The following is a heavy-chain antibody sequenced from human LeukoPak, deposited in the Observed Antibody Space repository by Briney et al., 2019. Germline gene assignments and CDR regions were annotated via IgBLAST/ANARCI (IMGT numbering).Heavy chain of an antibody. CDR1: GFTFSSYG. D-gene: IGHD3-9*01. CDR3: ARGSRYFDWLPPDY. Sequence: GGSLRLSCAASGFTFSSYGMHWVRQAPGKGLEWVAVIWYDGSNKYYADSVKGRFTISRDNAKNSLYLQMNSLRAEDTALYYCARGSRYFDWLPPDYWGQGTLVTVSS. CDR2: IWYDGSNK. V-gene: IGHV3-33*01. J-gene: IGHJ4*02.